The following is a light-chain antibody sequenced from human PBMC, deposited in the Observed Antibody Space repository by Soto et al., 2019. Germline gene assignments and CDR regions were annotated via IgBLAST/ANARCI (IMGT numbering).Light chain of an antibody. CDR1: QSVSSSY. Sequence: EIVLTPSPGTLSLSPGERATLSCRASQSVSSSYLAWYQQKPGQAPRLLIYGASSRATGIPDRFSGSGSGTDFTLTISRLEPEDFAVYYCQQYGSSPPVTFGGGTKGDIK. J-gene: IGKJ4*01. V-gene: IGKV3-20*01. CDR2: GAS. CDR3: QQYGSSPPVT.